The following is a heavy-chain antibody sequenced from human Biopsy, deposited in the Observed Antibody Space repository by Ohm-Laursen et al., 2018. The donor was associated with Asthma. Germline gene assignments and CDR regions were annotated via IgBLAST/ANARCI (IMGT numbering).Heavy chain of an antibody. CDR1: GSTFSSYA. D-gene: IGHD3-16*02. V-gene: IGHV3-30-3*01. J-gene: IGHJ4*02. CDR2: ISYDGSNK. Sequence: SLRLSCAASGSTFSSYAMHWVRQAPGKGLEWVAVISYDGSNKYYADSVKGRFTISRDNSKNTLYLQMNSLRAEDTAVYYCARDLHPTNHLGELSEGFDYWGQGILVTVSS. CDR3: ARDLHPTNHLGELSEGFDY.